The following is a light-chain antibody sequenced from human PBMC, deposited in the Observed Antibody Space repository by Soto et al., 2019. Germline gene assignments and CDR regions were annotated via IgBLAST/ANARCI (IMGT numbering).Light chain of an antibody. CDR1: SSDVGGYDY. CDR2: DVS. J-gene: IGLJ2*01. Sequence: QSALTQPASVSGSPGQSITISCTGTSSDVGGYDYVSWYQQHPGKAPKLMIYDVSNRPSGVSNRFSGSKSGNTASLTISGLQAEDEGDYYCSSYTGVSTLVFGGGTKVTVL. CDR3: SSYTGVSTLV. V-gene: IGLV2-14*01.